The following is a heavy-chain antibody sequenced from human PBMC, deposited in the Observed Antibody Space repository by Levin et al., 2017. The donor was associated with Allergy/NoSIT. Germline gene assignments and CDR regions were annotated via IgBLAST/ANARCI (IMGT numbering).Heavy chain of an antibody. CDR1: GYTFTSYD. V-gene: IGHV1-8*01. D-gene: IGHD3-16*01. J-gene: IGHJ3*02. Sequence: ASVKVSCKASGYTFTSYDINWVRQATGQGLEWMGWMNPNSGNTGYTQKFQGRVTMTRNTSISTAYMELSSLRSEDTAVYYCARVRWGAWTFDIWGQGTMVTVSS. CDR2: MNPNSGNT. CDR3: ARVRWGAWTFDI.